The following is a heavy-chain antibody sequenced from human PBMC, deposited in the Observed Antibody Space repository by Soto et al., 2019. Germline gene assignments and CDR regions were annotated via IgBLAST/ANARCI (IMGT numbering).Heavy chain of an antibody. D-gene: IGHD4-4*01. J-gene: IGHJ4*02. Sequence: GGSLRLFCAASGFTFSSYSMNWVRQAPGEGLEWVSSISSSSSYIYYADSVKGRFTISRDNAKNSLYLQMNSLRAEDTAVYYCARDIITTPDNFDYWGQGTLVTVSS. V-gene: IGHV3-21*01. CDR1: GFTFSSYS. CDR2: ISSSSSYI. CDR3: ARDIITTPDNFDY.